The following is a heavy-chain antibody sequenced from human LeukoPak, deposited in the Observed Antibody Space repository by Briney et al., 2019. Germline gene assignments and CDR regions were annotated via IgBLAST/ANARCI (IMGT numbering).Heavy chain of an antibody. J-gene: IGHJ4*02. CDR3: TRDLNSGGSC. D-gene: IGHD2-15*01. CDR1: GFTVSSSY. CDR2: IHSGGNT. Sequence: GSLRLSCAASGFTVSSSYMSWVRQAPGKGLEWVSVIHSGGNTYYADSVKGRFTISRDNSKNTLYLQMNSLRAEDTAVYYCTRDLNSGGSCWGQGTLVTVSS. V-gene: IGHV3-53*01.